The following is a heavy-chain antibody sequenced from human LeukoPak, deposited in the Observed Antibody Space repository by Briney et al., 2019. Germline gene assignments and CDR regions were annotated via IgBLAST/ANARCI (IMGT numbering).Heavy chain of an antibody. CDR2: ISSSGRTT. J-gene: IGHJ5*02. D-gene: IGHD1-26*01. CDR1: GFSFSSYE. Sequence: GGSLRLSCAASGFSFSSYEMNWVRQAPGKGLDWVSYISSSGRTTYYADSVKGRFTISRDNAKNSLYLQMNNLRAEDTAVYYCARGSSNSGSYYNWFDPWGQGTLVTVSS. CDR3: ARGSSNSGSYYNWFDP. V-gene: IGHV3-48*03.